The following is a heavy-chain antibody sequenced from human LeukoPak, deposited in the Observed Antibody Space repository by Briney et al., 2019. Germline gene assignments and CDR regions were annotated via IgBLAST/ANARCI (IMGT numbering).Heavy chain of an antibody. CDR1: GGSITNYY. J-gene: IGHJ4*02. Sequence: PSETLSLTCIVSGGSITNYYWSWIRQPPGKGLEWIGYIYYSGSTNYNPSLKSRVAISVDTSRNQFSLNLTSVTPADTAVYYCARSGSSSGICDSWGQGTLVTVSS. CDR2: IYYSGST. CDR3: ARSGSSSGICDS. V-gene: IGHV4-59*01. D-gene: IGHD1-26*01.